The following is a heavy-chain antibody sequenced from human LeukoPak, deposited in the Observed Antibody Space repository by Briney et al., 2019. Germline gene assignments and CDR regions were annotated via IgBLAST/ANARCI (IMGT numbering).Heavy chain of an antibody. CDR3: ARDLGIVGATTSYYYYMDV. CDR1: GGTFSSYA. J-gene: IGHJ6*03. V-gene: IGHV1-69*05. Sequence: SVKLSCKASGGTFSSYAISWVRQAPGQGLEWMGRIIPLFGTANYAQKSQGRVTITTDESTSTAYMEVSSLRSEDTAVYYCARDLGIVGATTSYYYYMDVWGKGTTVTVSS. CDR2: IIPLFGTA. D-gene: IGHD1-26*01.